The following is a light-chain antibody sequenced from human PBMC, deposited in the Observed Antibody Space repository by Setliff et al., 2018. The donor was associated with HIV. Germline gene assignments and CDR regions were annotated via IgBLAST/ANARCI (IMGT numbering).Light chain of an antibody. Sequence: QSVLTQPPSVSGAPGQRVTISCTGNNSNIGAGFDVHWYQQLPGTAPKLLIYGNNNRPSGVPDRFSGAKSGTSASLAITGLQAEDEADYYCQSYDTSLSGYVFGTGTKVTVL. CDR2: GNN. CDR3: QSYDTSLSGYV. J-gene: IGLJ1*01. V-gene: IGLV1-40*01. CDR1: NSNIGAGFD.